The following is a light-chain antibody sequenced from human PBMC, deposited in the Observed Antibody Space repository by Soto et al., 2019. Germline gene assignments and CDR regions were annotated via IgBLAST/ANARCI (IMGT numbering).Light chain of an antibody. CDR3: QQSYSTLSIS. V-gene: IGKV1-39*01. Sequence: DIQMTQSPSSLSASVGDRVTITCRASESISRHLNWYQQKPGKAPNLLIYAASTLQNGVPSRFSGSGSGIDFTLTISSLQPEDFATYAGQQSYSTLSISFGQGTRLEIK. CDR2: AAS. CDR1: ESISRH. J-gene: IGKJ5*01.